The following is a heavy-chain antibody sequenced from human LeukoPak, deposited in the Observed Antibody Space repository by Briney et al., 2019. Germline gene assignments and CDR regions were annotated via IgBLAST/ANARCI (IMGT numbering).Heavy chain of an antibody. CDR1: GFTFSSYA. CDR2: ISGSGGGT. CDR3: AKVSDNYYGSGSYFKPPNKVLDY. D-gene: IGHD3-10*01. Sequence: GGSLRLSCAASGFTFSSYAMSWVRQAPGKGLEWVSAISGSGGGTYYADSVKGRFTISRDNSKNTLYLQMNSLRAEDTAVYYCAKVSDNYYGSGSYFKPPNKVLDYWGQGTLVTVSS. V-gene: IGHV3-23*01. J-gene: IGHJ4*02.